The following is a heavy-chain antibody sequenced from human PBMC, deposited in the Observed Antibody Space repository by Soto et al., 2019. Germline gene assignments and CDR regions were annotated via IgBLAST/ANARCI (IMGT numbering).Heavy chain of an antibody. CDR3: ARDFIAADYGMDV. CDR2: INPNSGGT. CDR1: GYTFTGYY. Sequence: GASVKVSCKASGYTFTGYYMHWVRQAPGQGLEWMGWINPNSGGTNYAQKFQGRVTMTRDTSISTAYMELSRQRSDDTAVYYCARDFIAADYGMDVWGQGTTVTVSS. D-gene: IGHD2-15*01. V-gene: IGHV1-2*02. J-gene: IGHJ6*02.